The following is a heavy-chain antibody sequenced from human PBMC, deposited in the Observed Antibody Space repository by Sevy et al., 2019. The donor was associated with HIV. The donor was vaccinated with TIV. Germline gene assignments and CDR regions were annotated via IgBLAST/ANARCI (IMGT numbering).Heavy chain of an antibody. CDR2: IYHSGSN. V-gene: IGHV4-39*02. J-gene: IGHJ4*02. D-gene: IGHD2-2*01. CDR3: ARDLGYCSTTRCYDGIFDY. CDR1: GGSISSSSYS. Sequence: SETQSLTCTVSGGSISSSSYSWGWIRQPPGKGLEWIGSIYHSGSNYYNPSLKSRVTVSIDTSKNQFSLKLSSVTAADTAVYYCARDLGYCSTTRCYDGIFDYWGQGTLVTVSS.